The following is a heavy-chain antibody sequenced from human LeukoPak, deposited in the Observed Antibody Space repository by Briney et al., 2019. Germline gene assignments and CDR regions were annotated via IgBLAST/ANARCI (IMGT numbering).Heavy chain of an antibody. Sequence: GESLKISCKGSGYSFTSYWIGWVRQMPGKGLEWMGLIYPSDSDTRYSPSFQGQVTISADKSISTAYLQWSSLKASDTAMYYCARRYASSGYYYDYWGQGTLVTVSS. CDR2: IYPSDSDT. V-gene: IGHV5-51*01. J-gene: IGHJ4*02. CDR3: ARRYASSGYYYDY. CDR1: GYSFTSYW. D-gene: IGHD3-22*01.